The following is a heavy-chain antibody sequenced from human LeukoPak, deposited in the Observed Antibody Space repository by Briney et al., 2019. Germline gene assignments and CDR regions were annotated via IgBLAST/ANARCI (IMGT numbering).Heavy chain of an antibody. CDR2: IRYDGSNK. Sequence: PGGSLRLSCAASGFTFSSYGMHWVRQAPGKGLEWVAFIRYDGSNKYYADSVKGRFTISRDNSKNTLYLQMNSLRAEDTAVYYCAKDPYPSWWYAFDIWGQGTMVTVSS. D-gene: IGHD2-15*01. CDR1: GFTFSSYG. J-gene: IGHJ3*02. CDR3: AKDPYPSWWYAFDI. V-gene: IGHV3-30*02.